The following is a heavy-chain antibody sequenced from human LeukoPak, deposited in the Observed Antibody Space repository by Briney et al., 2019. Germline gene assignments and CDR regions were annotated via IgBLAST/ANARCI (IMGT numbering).Heavy chain of an antibody. CDR2: IYYSGST. J-gene: IGHJ4*02. D-gene: IGHD3-3*01. V-gene: IGHV4-59*01. CDR1: GGSISSYY. CDR3: ARAGGYDFWSGYYAYYFDY. Sequence: SETLSLTCTVSGGSISSYYWSWIRQPPGKGLEWIGYIYYSGSTNYNPSLKSRVTISVDTSKNQFSLKLSSVTAADTAVYYCARAGGYDFWSGYYAYYFDYWGQGTLVTVSS.